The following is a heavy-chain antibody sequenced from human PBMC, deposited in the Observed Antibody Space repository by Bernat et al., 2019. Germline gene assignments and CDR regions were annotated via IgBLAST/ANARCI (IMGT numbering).Heavy chain of an antibody. CDR3: ARAGGSGSLDAFDI. CDR1: GFTVSSNY. D-gene: IGHD3-10*01. V-gene: IGHV3-66*01. J-gene: IGHJ3*02. Sequence: EVQLVESGGGLVKPGGSLRLSCAASGFTVSSNYMSWVRQAPGKGLEWVSDIYSGGSTYYADSVKGRFTISRDNSKNTLYLQMISLRAEDTAVYYCARAGGSGSLDAFDIWGRGTMVTVSS. CDR2: IYSGGST.